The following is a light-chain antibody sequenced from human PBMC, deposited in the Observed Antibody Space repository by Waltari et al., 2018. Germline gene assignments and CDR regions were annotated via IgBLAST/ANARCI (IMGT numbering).Light chain of an antibody. V-gene: IGKV3-15*01. Sequence: IVMTQSPATLSVSPGERATLSCRASQTVRDNLAWYQQKPGQAPRLLIYGASTRATGLPARFSGSGSGTEFSLTISGLQSEDFAVYYCQQYNNWPYTFGQGTKLEIK. CDR1: QTVRDN. J-gene: IGKJ2*01. CDR2: GAS. CDR3: QQYNNWPYT.